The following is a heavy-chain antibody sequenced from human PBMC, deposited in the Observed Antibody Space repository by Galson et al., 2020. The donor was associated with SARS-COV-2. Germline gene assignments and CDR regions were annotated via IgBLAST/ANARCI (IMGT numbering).Heavy chain of an antibody. CDR1: NFSITSDSY. J-gene: IGHJ5*02. CDR3: ARHLEIWFGKLSSVSRFDP. Sequence: SETLSLTCVVSNFSITSDSYWGWIRQPPGKGLEWIGSINHSGNTHQNPSLKSRVSLSLDTSQNQFSLKLTSVTAADTAVYYCARHLEIWFGKLSSVSRFDPWGQGTLVSVSS. D-gene: IGHD3-10*01. CDR2: INHSGNT. V-gene: IGHV4-38-2*01.